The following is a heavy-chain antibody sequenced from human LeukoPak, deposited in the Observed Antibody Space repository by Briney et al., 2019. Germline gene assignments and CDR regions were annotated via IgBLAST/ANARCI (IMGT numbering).Heavy chain of an antibody. Sequence: PETLSLTCTVSGGSVSSGSYYWSWIRQPPGKGLEWIGYIYYTGSTNYNPSLKSRVTISVDTSKNQFSLKLSSVTAADTAVYYCARSYRGKFDPWGQGTLVTVSS. CDR2: IYYTGST. CDR1: GGSVSSGSYY. D-gene: IGHD3-10*01. J-gene: IGHJ5*02. V-gene: IGHV4-61*01. CDR3: ARSYRGKFDP.